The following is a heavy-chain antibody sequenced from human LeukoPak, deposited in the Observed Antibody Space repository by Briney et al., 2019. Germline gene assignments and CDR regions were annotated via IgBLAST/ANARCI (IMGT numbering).Heavy chain of an antibody. CDR1: GFTFSSYA. D-gene: IGHD3-22*01. CDR3: ARSEYDSSGYTFDY. J-gene: IGHJ4*02. V-gene: IGHV3-21*01. Sequence: GGSLRLSCAASGFTFSSYAMSWVRQAPGKGLEWVSSISSSSSYIYYADSVKDRFTISRDNAKNSLYLQMNSLRAEDTAVYYCARSEYDSSGYTFDYWGQGTLVTVSS. CDR2: ISSSSSYI.